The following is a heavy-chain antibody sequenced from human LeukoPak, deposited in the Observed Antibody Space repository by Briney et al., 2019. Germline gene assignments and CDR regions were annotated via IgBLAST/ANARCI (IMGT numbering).Heavy chain of an antibody. CDR3: ARHVNSNGSPSDY. CDR2: IYYIGST. V-gene: IGHV4-39*01. Sequence: SETLSLTCTVSGGSVSSSSYYWGWIRQPPGKGLEWIGSIYYIGSTYYNPSLKSRVTISVDTSKNQFSLKLRSVTAADTAVYYCARHVNSNGSPSDYWGQGTLVTVSS. J-gene: IGHJ4*02. CDR1: GGSVSSSSYY. D-gene: IGHD1-26*01.